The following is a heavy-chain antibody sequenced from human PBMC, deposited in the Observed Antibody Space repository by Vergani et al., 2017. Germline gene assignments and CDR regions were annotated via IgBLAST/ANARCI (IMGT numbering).Heavy chain of an antibody. CDR3: ARDRAYDYGGNSGVDAFDI. CDR2: IIPIFGTA. Sequence: QVQLVQSGAEVKKPGSSVKVSCKASGCTFSSYAISWVRQAPGQGLEWLGRIIPIFGTANYAQKFQGRVMITADESTSTAYMELSSLRSEDTAVYYCARDRAYDYGGNSGVDAFDIWGQGTMVTVSS. V-gene: IGHV1-69*13. CDR1: GCTFSSYA. J-gene: IGHJ3*02. D-gene: IGHD4-23*01.